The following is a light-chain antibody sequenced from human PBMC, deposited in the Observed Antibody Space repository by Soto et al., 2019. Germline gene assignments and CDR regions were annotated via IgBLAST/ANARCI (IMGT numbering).Light chain of an antibody. CDR3: QSYYSSLSGSVV. J-gene: IGLJ3*02. Sequence: QSVLTQPPSVSGAPGQRVTISCTGSSSNIGAGYHVHWYQQLPGTAPKLLIYGNSNRPSGVPDRFSGSKSGTSASLAITGLQAEDEADYYCQSYYSSLSGSVVFGGGTKLTVL. CDR2: GNS. CDR1: SSNIGAGYH. V-gene: IGLV1-40*01.